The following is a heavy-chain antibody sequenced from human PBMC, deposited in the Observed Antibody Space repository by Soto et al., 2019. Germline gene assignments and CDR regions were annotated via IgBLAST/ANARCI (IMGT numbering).Heavy chain of an antibody. Sequence: GGXLILSCAASGFRFSTYTIAWFRQAPGRGLEWVSTVTVSGGSTYYADSVKGRFTISSDNSKNTLFLQINSLRAEDTALYYCARDRFGTGYFDHWGQGTLVTVSS. V-gene: IGHV3-23*01. CDR3: ARDRFGTGYFDH. D-gene: IGHD3-10*01. CDR1: GFRFSTYT. J-gene: IGHJ4*02. CDR2: VTVSGGST.